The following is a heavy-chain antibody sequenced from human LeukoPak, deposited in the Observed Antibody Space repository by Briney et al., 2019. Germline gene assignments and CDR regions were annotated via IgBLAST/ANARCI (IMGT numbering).Heavy chain of an antibody. D-gene: IGHD2-21*02. CDR3: GSTYYHPSLKSRVTISVDTSKNQFSLKLSSVTAADTAVYYCARVEAAAGPLNSFWFDP. V-gene: IGHV3-64D*06. CDR2: ISSNGGST. Sequence: GGSLRLSCSASGFTFSSYAMHWVRQAPGKGLEYVSAISSNGGSTYYADSVKGRFTISRDNSKNTLYLQMSSLRAEDTAVYYSGSTYYHPSLKSRVTISVDTSKNQFSLKLSSVTAADTAVYYCARVEAAAGPLNSFWFDPWGQGTLVTVSS. J-gene: IGHJ5*02. CDR1: GFTFSSYA.